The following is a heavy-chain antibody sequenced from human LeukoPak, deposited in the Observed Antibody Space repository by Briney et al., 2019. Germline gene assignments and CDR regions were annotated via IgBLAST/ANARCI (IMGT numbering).Heavy chain of an antibody. D-gene: IGHD1-26*01. CDR2: MYLSGTT. CDR1: GGSISSYY. CDR3: AGLVGRYSNGMYYYFDY. Sequence: PSETLSLTCTVSGGSISSYYWSWIRQPPGKGLEWVGEMYLSGTTTCNPSLRGRATISLDRSKNQVSLRLNSVTAADTALYYCAGLVGRYSNGMYYYFDYWGQGILVTVSS. J-gene: IGHJ4*02. V-gene: IGHV4-59*12.